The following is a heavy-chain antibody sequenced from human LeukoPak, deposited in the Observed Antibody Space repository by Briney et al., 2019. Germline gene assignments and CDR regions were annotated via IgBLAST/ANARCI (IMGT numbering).Heavy chain of an antibody. D-gene: IGHD6-13*01. Sequence: GESLKISYKGSGYSFTSYWIGWVHQMPGKGLEWMGIIYPCDSDTRYSPSFQGQVTISADKYISTACLQWSSLKASDTAMYYCAAGMAARGKYYFDYWGQGTLVTVSS. CDR2: IYPCDSDT. CDR1: GYSFTSYW. CDR3: AAGMAARGKYYFDY. V-gene: IGHV5-51*07. J-gene: IGHJ4*02.